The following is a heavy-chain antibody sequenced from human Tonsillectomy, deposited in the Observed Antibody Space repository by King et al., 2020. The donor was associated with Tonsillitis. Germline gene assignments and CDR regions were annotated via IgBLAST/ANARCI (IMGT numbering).Heavy chain of an antibody. D-gene: IGHD3-22*01. CDR1: GFTFSSYE. CDR2: ITSSGSKI. Sequence: DVQLVEPGGGLVQPGVSLKLSCAASGFTFSSYEMNWVRQAPGKGLEWVSYITSSGSKIYYADSVKGRFTISRDNAKNTLSLQMNSLRAEDTAVYYCARENSSSGFYYYGMDVWGQGTTVTVSS. CDR3: ARENSSSGFYYYGMDV. V-gene: IGHV3-48*03. J-gene: IGHJ6*02.